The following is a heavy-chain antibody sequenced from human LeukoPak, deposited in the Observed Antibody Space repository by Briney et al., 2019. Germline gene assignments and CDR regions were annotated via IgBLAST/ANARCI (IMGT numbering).Heavy chain of an antibody. CDR1: RGSISDYY. CDR2: IYYSGST. Sequence: SETLSLTCTVSRGSISDYYWSWIRQPPGGGLEWIGYIYYSGSTNYNPSLKSRVTISLDTSKNQFSLNLNSVTAADTAVYCCARELKVGNTGYYFDYWGQGTLVTVSS. V-gene: IGHV4-59*01. J-gene: IGHJ4*02. D-gene: IGHD2/OR15-2a*01. CDR3: ARELKVGNTGYYFDY.